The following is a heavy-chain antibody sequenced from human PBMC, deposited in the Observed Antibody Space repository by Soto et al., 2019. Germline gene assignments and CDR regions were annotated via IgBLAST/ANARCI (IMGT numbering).Heavy chain of an antibody. CDR1: GGSISNSKW. Sequence: KPSETLSLTCAVSGGSISNSKWWSWVRQPPGKGLEWIGEIYDTGTINYNPSLKSRVTISVDTSKNQFSLKLSSVTAADTAVYYCARESGTAMVRGRWYYYGMDVWGQGTTVTVSS. CDR3: ARESGTAMVRGRWYYYGMDV. J-gene: IGHJ6*02. D-gene: IGHD3-10*01. V-gene: IGHV4-4*02. CDR2: IYDTGTI.